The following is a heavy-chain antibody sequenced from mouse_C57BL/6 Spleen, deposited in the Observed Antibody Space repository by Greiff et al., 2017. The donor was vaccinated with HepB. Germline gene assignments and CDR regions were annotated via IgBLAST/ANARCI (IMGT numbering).Heavy chain of an antibody. CDR2: IYPRSGNT. V-gene: IGHV1-81*01. CDR1: GYTFTSYG. CDR3: ARDDGSSLYYFDY. J-gene: IGHJ2*01. Sequence: VKLMESGAELARPGASVKLSCKASGYTFTSYGISWVKQRTGQGLEWIGEIYPRSGNTYYNEKFKGKATLTADKSSSTAYMELRSLTSEDSAVYFCARDDGSSLYYFDYWGQGTTLTVSS. D-gene: IGHD1-1*01.